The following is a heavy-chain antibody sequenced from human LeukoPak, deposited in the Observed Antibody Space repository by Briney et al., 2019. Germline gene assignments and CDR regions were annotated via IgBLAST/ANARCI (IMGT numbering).Heavy chain of an antibody. Sequence: SETLSLTCTVSGGSTSSGGYYWSWIRQHPGKGLEWIGYIYYSGSTYYNPSLKSRVTISVDTSKNQFSLKLSSVTAADTAVYYCARDRVGGANSFDYWGQGTLVTVSS. CDR1: GGSTSSGGYY. CDR3: ARDRVGGANSFDY. CDR2: IYYSGST. J-gene: IGHJ4*02. D-gene: IGHD6-19*01. V-gene: IGHV4-31*03.